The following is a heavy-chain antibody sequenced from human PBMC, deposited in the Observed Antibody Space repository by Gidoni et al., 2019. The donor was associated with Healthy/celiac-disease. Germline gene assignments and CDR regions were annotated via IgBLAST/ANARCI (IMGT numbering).Heavy chain of an antibody. CDR1: GCSISSGGDY. CDR2: IYYSGST. CDR3: ARDRGAMVREGDWFDP. Sequence: QVQLQESGPGLVKPSQTLSLTFTVSGCSISSGGDYWIRLRQHPGKGLEWIGYIYYSGSTYYNPSLKRRVTISVDTSKNQFALKLRSVTAADTAVYYCARDRGAMVREGDWFDPWGQGTLVTVSS. D-gene: IGHD3-10*01. V-gene: IGHV4-31*03. J-gene: IGHJ5*02.